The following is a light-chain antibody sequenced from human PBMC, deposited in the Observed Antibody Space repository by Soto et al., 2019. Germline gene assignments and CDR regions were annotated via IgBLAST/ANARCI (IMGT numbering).Light chain of an antibody. CDR3: SSYAASNNFYFV. CDR2: EVT. V-gene: IGLV2-8*01. CDR1: SSDVGGYNY. Sequence: QSVLTQPPSASGSPGQSFTISCTGTSSDVGGYNYVSWYQQYPGRAPKLMIYEVTKRPSGVPDRFSGSKSGNTAPLTVSGLQAEDEADYYCSSYAASNNFYFVFGGGTKVTVL. J-gene: IGLJ3*02.